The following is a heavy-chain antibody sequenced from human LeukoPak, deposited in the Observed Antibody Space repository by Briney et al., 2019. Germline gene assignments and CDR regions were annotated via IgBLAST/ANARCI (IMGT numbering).Heavy chain of an antibody. J-gene: IGHJ4*02. CDR3: ARETPGAGHFDY. CDR2: IYYSGGT. Sequence: SETLSLTCTVPGGSINYYYWMWIRQPPGKGLEWIGYIYYSGGTHYNPSLKSRVTMLVDTSKNQFSLKLTAVTAADTAVYYCARETPGAGHFDYWGQGSLVTVSS. V-gene: IGHV4-59*01. CDR1: GGSINYYY. D-gene: IGHD7-27*01.